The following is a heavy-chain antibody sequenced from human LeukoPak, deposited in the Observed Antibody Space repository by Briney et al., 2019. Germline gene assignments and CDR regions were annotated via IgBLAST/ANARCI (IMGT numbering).Heavy chain of an antibody. D-gene: IGHD4-23*01. CDR3: ARGTVNGGNTLYYYYYMDV. V-gene: IGHV1-69*06. Sequence: SVKVSCKASGGTFSSYAISWVRQAPGQGLEWMGGIIPIFGTANYAQKFQGRVTITADKSTSTAYMELSSLRSEDTAVYYCARGTVNGGNTLYYYYYMDVWGKGTTVTVSS. CDR1: GGTFSSYA. CDR2: IIPIFGTA. J-gene: IGHJ6*03.